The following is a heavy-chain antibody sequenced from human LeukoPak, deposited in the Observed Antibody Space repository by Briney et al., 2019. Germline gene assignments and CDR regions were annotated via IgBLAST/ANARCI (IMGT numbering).Heavy chain of an antibody. Sequence: ASVKVSCKASGYTFTSYGISWVRQAPGQGLEWMGWISAYNGNTNYAQKLQGRVTMTTDTSTSTAYMELRSLRSDDTAVYYCARDLPLAVAGTGDFDYWGQGTLVTVSS. CDR2: ISAYNGNT. D-gene: IGHD6-19*01. J-gene: IGHJ4*02. V-gene: IGHV1-18*01. CDR1: GYTFTSYG. CDR3: ARDLPLAVAGTGDFDY.